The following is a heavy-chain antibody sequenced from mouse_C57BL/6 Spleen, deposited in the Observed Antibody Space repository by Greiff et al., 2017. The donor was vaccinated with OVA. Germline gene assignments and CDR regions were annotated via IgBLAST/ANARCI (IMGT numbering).Heavy chain of an antibody. V-gene: IGHV6-3*01. CDR3: TEDYGGRAY. CDR2: IRLKSDNYAT. Sequence: DVKLVESGGGLVQPGGSMKLSCVASGFTFSNYWMNWVRQSPEKGLEWVAQIRLKSDNYATHYAVSVKGRFTISRDDTKSSVYLRMNNLRAEDTGIYYCTEDYGGRAYWGQGTLVTVSA. D-gene: IGHD1-1*01. J-gene: IGHJ3*01. CDR1: GFTFSNYW.